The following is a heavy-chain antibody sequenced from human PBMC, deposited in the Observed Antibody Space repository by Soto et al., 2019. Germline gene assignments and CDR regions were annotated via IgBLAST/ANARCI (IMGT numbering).Heavy chain of an antibody. CDR1: GFSFSDYY. D-gene: IGHD4-17*01. V-gene: IGHV3-11*01. J-gene: IGHJ4*02. CDR3: ARDYYGDYILDY. CDR2: ISNTGSTK. Sequence: QVQLVESGGGLVKPGGSLRLSCVVSGFSFSDYYMSWIRQAPGKGLEWISYISNTGSTKYYADSVKGRFTISRDNAKNSLYLQMNSLRGEDTVVYYCARDYYGDYILDYWGQGTLVTVSS.